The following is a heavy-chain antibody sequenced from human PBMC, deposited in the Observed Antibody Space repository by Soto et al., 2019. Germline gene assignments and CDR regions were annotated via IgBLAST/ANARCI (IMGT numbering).Heavy chain of an antibody. CDR1: GFTVSSNY. CDR2: IYSGGST. V-gene: IGHV3-66*01. CDR3: ASLLGYCSSTSCGGLDY. Sequence: GSLRLSCAASGFTVSSNYMSWVRQAPGKGLEWVSVIYSGGSTYYADSVKGRFTISRDNSKNTLYLQMNSLRAEDTAVYYCASLLGYCSSTSCGGLDYWGQGTLVTVSS. D-gene: IGHD2-2*01. J-gene: IGHJ4*02.